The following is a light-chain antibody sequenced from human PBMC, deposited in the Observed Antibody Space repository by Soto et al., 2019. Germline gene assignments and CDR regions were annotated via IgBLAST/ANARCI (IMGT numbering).Light chain of an antibody. V-gene: IGLV2-14*01. CDR3: SSYTSSSSHYV. Sequence: QSALTQPASVSGSPGQSITISCTGTSSDVGGYNYVSWYQQRPGKAPKLIIYEVTNRPSGVSNRFSGSKSGYTASLTISGLQAEDEADYYCSSYTSSSSHYVFG. J-gene: IGLJ1*01. CDR2: EVT. CDR1: SSDVGGYNY.